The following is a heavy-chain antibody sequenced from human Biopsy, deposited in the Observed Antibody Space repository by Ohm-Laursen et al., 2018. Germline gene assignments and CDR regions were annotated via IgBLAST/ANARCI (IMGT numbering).Heavy chain of an antibody. CDR2: IIPIFGTS. CDR1: GGAFSTYS. J-gene: IGHJ4*02. Sequence: GASVKVSWASVKVSCKPSGGAFSTYSISTYGAYWVRQAPGQGLELMGGIIPIFGTSTYTQKFQDRVTITADKSTTTVYMELRGLTSEDTALYFCARVEDKALDHYFDYWGQGTLVTVSS. D-gene: IGHD3-3*01. V-gene: IGHV1-69*06. CDR3: ARVEDKALDHYFDY.